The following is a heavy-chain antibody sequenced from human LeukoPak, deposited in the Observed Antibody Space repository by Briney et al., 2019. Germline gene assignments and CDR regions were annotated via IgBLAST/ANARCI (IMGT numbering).Heavy chain of an antibody. J-gene: IGHJ4*02. CDR2: ISAYNGNT. D-gene: IGHD3-9*01. Sequence: ASVKVSCRASGYTFTSYGISWVRQAPGQGLEWMGWISAYNGNTNYAQKLQGRVTMTTDTSTSTAYMELRSLRSDDTAVYYCARSRYFDWSPHNYFDYWGQGTPVTVSS. CDR1: GYTFTSYG. CDR3: ARSRYFDWSPHNYFDY. V-gene: IGHV1-18*01.